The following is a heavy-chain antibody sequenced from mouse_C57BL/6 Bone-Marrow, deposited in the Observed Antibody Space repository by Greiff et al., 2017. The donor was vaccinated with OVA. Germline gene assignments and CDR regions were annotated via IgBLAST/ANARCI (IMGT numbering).Heavy chain of an antibody. CDR1: GYTFTDYE. Sequence: VQLQQSGAELVRPGASVTLSCKASGYTFTDYEMHWVKQTPVHGLEWIGAIDPETGGTAYNQKFKGKAILTADKSSSTAYMELRSLTSEDSAVYYGTRDGDWDEGGYYLDYWGQGTTLTVSS. J-gene: IGHJ2*01. CDR2: IDPETGGT. V-gene: IGHV1-15*01. D-gene: IGHD4-1*01. CDR3: TRDGDWDEGGYYLDY.